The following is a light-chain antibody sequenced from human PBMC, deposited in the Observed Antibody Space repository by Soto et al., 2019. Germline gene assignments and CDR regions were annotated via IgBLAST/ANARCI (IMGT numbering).Light chain of an antibody. Sequence: IGLTQSPATLSLSPGERDTLSCRASQSVSNNYLAWYQQKPGQAPRLLIYGASNRATGIPDRFSGSGSGTDFTLTISRLEPEDFAVYYCQQYGSSGTLGQGTKVDIK. CDR3: QQYGSSGT. J-gene: IGKJ1*01. CDR1: QSVSNNY. V-gene: IGKV3-20*01. CDR2: GAS.